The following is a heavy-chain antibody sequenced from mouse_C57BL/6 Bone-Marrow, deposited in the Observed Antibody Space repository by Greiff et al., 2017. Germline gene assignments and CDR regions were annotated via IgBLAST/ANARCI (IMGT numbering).Heavy chain of an antibody. J-gene: IGHJ1*01. CDR1: GFTFSSYG. D-gene: IGHD2-14*01. CDR3: ARREVRDWYFDV. CDR2: ISSGGSYT. V-gene: IGHV5-6*02. Sequence: EVNVVESGGDLVKPGGSLKLSCAASGFTFSSYGMSWVRQTPDKRLEWVATISSGGSYTYYPDSVKGRFTISRDNAKNTLYLQMSSLKSEDTAMYYCARREVRDWYFDVWGAGTTVTVSS.